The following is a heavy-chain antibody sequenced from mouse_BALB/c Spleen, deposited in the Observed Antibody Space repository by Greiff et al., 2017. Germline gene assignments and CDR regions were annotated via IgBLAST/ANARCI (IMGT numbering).Heavy chain of an antibody. D-gene: IGHD3-2*01. V-gene: IGHV1-5*01. CDR3: TRRQLGLPTAMDY. CDR2: IYPGNSDT. J-gene: IGHJ4*01. CDR1: GYTFTSYW. Sequence: VQLKQSGTVLARPGASVKMSCKASGYTFTSYWMHWVKQRPGQGLEWIGAIYPGNSDTSYNQKFKGKAKLTAVTSTSTAYMELSSLTNEDSAVYYCTRRQLGLPTAMDYWGQGTSVTVSA.